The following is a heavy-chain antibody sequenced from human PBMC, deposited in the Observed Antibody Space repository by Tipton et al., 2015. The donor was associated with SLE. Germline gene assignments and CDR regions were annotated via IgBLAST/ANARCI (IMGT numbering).Heavy chain of an antibody. CDR2: VWFDGSNK. Sequence: SLRLSCAASGFAFSSYGMHWVRQAPGKGLEWVAVVWFDGSNKFYADSVKGRFTISRDNSNNTVYLQMSSLRAEDTATYYCSRDLVIDYWGQGTLVSVSS. CDR1: GFAFSSYG. J-gene: IGHJ4*02. CDR3: SRDLVIDY. V-gene: IGHV3-33*01. D-gene: IGHD3-10*01.